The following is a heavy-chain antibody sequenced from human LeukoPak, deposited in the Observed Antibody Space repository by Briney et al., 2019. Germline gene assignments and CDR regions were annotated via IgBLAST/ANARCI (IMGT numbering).Heavy chain of an antibody. D-gene: IGHD6-13*01. CDR2: IKTDGSEK. J-gene: IGHJ4*02. CDR3: AKDFAAAGLDLEDY. CDR1: GFTFSNYW. Sequence: PGGSLRLSCEGSGFTFSNYWMGWVRQAPGKGLQWVANIKTDGSEKYYVDSVKGRFTISRDNAKNSLYLQMNSLRAEDTAVYYCAKDFAAAGLDLEDYWGQGTLVTVSS. V-gene: IGHV3-7*01.